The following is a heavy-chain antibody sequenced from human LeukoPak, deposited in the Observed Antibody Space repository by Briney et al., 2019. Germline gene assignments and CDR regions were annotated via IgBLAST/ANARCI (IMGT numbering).Heavy chain of an antibody. J-gene: IGHJ4*02. Sequence: PSETLSLTCTVSGGSISSSSYYWGWIRQPPGKGLERIGSIYYSGSTYYNPSLKSRVTISVDTSKNQFSLKLSSVTAADTAVYYCARHASYSVVTAIPFDYWGQGTLVTVSS. CDR2: IYYSGST. CDR3: ARHASYSVVTAIPFDY. D-gene: IGHD2-21*02. CDR1: GGSISSSSYY. V-gene: IGHV4-39*01.